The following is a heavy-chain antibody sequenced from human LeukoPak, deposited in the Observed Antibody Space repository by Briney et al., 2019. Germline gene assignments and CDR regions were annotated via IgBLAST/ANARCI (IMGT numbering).Heavy chain of an antibody. CDR2: IKQDGSEK. CDR1: GFTFSSNA. Sequence: GGSLRLSCAASGFTFSSNAMSWVRQAPGKGLEWVANIKQDGSEKYYVDSVKGRFTISRDNAKNSLYLQMNSLRAEDTAVYYCARNHSITIFGVADYYYYYGMDVWGQGTTVTVSS. V-gene: IGHV3-7*05. J-gene: IGHJ6*02. D-gene: IGHD3-3*01. CDR3: ARNHSITIFGVADYYYYYGMDV.